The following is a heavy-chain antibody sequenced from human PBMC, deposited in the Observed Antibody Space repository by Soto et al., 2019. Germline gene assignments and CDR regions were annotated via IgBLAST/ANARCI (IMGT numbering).Heavy chain of an antibody. V-gene: IGHV3-23*01. J-gene: IGHJ4*02. Sequence: GGSLRLSCAVSGFTFSSYAMTCVRQAPRKGLEWVSANSGGDGSPSYADSVKGRFIISRDNSKNTLYLHMNRLRADDTAAYYCAKWHTYNYDSLAFSGFDCWGQGIQVTVSS. CDR1: GFTFSSYA. CDR2: NSGGDGSP. D-gene: IGHD3-16*01. CDR3: AKWHTYNYDSLAFSGFDC.